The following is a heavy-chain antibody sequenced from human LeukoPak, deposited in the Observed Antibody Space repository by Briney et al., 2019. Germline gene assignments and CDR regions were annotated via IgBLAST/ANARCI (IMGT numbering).Heavy chain of an antibody. CDR2: IFYSGST. CDR1: GGSISTSNYY. V-gene: IGHV4-39*07. J-gene: IGHJ3*01. Sequence: PSETLSLTCTVSGGSISTSNYYWGWIRQPPGKGLEWIGNIFYSGSTYYSPSLKSRVTISLDTSRNQFSLKLTSVTAADTAVYYCARVDTLFSAFDLWGQGTVVTVSS. CDR3: ARVDTLFSAFDL. D-gene: IGHD3-16*01.